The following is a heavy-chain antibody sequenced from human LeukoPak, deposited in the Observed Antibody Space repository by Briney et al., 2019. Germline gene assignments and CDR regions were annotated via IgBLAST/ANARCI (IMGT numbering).Heavy chain of an antibody. V-gene: IGHV4-61*02. Sequence: SETLSLTCTVSGGSISSGSYYWSWIRQPAGRGLEWIGRIYTSGSTNYNPSLKSRVTMSLDTSKNQFSLKLSSVTAADTAVYYCARLLRVGYCSTTTCNWFDPWGQGTLVTVSS. J-gene: IGHJ5*02. CDR2: IYTSGST. CDR1: GGSISSGSYY. D-gene: IGHD2-2*03. CDR3: ARLLRVGYCSTTTCNWFDP.